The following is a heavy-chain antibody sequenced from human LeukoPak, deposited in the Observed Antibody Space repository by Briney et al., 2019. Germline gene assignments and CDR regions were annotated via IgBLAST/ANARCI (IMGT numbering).Heavy chain of an antibody. CDR2: ISSSSSYT. CDR1: GFTFSDYY. V-gene: IGHV3-11*05. CDR3: ARDYGGSYYNPIDY. Sequence: AGGSLRLSCAASGFTFSDYYMSWIRQAPGKGLEWVSYISSSSSYTNYADSVKGRFTISRDNAKNSLYLQMNSLRAEDTAVYYCARDYGGSYYNPIDYWGQGTLVTVSS. D-gene: IGHD1-26*01. J-gene: IGHJ4*02.